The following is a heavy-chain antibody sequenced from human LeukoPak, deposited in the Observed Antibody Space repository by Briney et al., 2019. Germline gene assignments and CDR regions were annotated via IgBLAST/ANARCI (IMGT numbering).Heavy chain of an antibody. CDR3: AREGGSYFDY. J-gene: IGHJ4*02. CDR1: GGSISSYY. CDR2: IYYSGST. V-gene: IGHV4-59*01. Sequence: SETLSLTCTVSGGSISSYYGSWIRQPPGKGLEWIGYIYYSGSTNYNPSLKSRVTISVDTSKNQFSLKLSSVTAADTAVYYCAREGGSYFDYWGQGTLVTVSS. D-gene: IGHD1-26*01.